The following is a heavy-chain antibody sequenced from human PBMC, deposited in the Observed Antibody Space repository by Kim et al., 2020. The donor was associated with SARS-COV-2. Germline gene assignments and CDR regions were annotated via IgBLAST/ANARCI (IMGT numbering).Heavy chain of an antibody. D-gene: IGHD3-10*01. V-gene: IGHV4-34*01. CDR2: INHRGST. J-gene: IGHJ3*02. CDR3: ARETSRGDDAFDI. CDR1: GESFRNFY. Sequence: SETLSLTCAVYGESFRNFYWSWIRQPPGKGLEWIGAINHRGSTNYNPSLKSRVTISVDTSTNQFSLKLNSVTAADTAVYYCARETSRGDDAFDIWGQGT.